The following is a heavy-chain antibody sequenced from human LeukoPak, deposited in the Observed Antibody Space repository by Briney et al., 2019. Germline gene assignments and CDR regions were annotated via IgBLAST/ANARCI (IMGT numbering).Heavy chain of an antibody. CDR2: IYYSGST. V-gene: IGHV4-59*01. Sequence: SETLSLTCTVSGGSISSYYWSWIRQPPGKGLEWIGYIYYSGSTNYNPSLKSRVTISVDTSKNQFSLKLSSVTAADTAVYYCARGLYYYGSGSYPSHDAFDIWGQGTMVTVSS. CDR1: GGSISSYY. J-gene: IGHJ3*02. D-gene: IGHD3-10*01. CDR3: ARGLYYYGSGSYPSHDAFDI.